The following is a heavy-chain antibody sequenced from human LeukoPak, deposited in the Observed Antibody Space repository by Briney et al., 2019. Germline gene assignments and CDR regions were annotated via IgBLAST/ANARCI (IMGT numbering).Heavy chain of an antibody. V-gene: IGHV1-8*01. CDR1: GYTFTSYH. CDR3: ARGRDCRSPTCFRDFDY. Sequence: GASVKVSCKASGYTFTSYHINWVQQATGQGLEWMGWMNPNSGNTGYAQKFQGRVTVTRNTSISTAYMELSSLTSEDTAVYYCARGRDCRSPTCFRDFDYWGQGTLVTVSS. CDR2: MNPNSGNT. J-gene: IGHJ4*02. D-gene: IGHD2-2*01.